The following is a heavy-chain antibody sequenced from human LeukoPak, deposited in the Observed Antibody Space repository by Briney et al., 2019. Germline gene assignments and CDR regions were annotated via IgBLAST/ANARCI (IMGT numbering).Heavy chain of an antibody. D-gene: IGHD3-10*01. Sequence: PGGSLRLPCAASGFTFSSYSMNWVRQAPGKGLEWVSYISSSSSTIYYADSVKGRFTISRGNAKNSLYLQMNSLRAEDTAVYYCARGLGSRGGGPWYFDYWGQGTLVTVSS. CDR3: ARGLGSRGGGPWYFDY. CDR2: ISSSSSTI. V-gene: IGHV3-48*01. CDR1: GFTFSSYS. J-gene: IGHJ4*02.